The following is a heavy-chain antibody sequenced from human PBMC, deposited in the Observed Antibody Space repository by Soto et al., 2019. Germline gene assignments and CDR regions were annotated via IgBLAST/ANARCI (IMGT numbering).Heavy chain of an antibody. V-gene: IGHV4-31*03. Sequence: SLTCTLSGVSITSGAYYWTWVRQHPGKGLEWIGYIYYNGNTYFSPSLKSRLTISIDTSKNQFSLKLSSVTAADTAMYYCPRPRLRATYPFDFWRKGTMVTVS. D-gene: IGHD4-17*01. J-gene: IGHJ3*01. CDR3: PRPRLRATYPFDF. CDR1: GVSITSGAYY. CDR2: IYYNGNT.